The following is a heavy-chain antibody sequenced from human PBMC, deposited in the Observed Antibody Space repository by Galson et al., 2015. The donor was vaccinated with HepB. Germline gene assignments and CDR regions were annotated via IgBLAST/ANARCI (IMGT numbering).Heavy chain of an antibody. J-gene: IGHJ4*02. CDR2: IYTNGNI. V-gene: IGHV3-53*04. Sequence: SLRLSCAGSGFSVSTNDMSWVRKAPGKGLEWVAVIYTNGNIFYSDSVKGRFTMSRQFPKDAVYLQLNNVRPEDSALYYCVASRNYWGQGVLVTVSS. CDR1: GFSVSTND. CDR3: VASRNY. D-gene: IGHD1-14*01.